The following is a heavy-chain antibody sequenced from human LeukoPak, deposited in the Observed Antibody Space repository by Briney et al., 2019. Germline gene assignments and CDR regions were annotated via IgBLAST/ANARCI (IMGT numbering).Heavy chain of an antibody. D-gene: IGHD3-9*01. J-gene: IGHJ4*02. CDR3: ARSNVLTGYFTRKVGFDF. CDR2: IYYSGST. CDR1: GFSFSSYT. V-gene: IGHV4-59*08. Sequence: GSLRLSCAASGFSFSSYTMNWIRQPPGKGLEWIGYIYYSGSTNYNPSLKSRVTISVDTSKNQFSLKLSSVTAADTAVYYCARSNVLTGYFTRKVGFDFWGQGTLVTVSS.